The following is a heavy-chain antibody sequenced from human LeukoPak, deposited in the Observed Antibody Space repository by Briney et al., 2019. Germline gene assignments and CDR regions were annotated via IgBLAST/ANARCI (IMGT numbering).Heavy chain of an antibody. CDR1: DYSLAKYG. V-gene: IGHV1-18*04. D-gene: IGHD2-2*01. J-gene: IGHJ2*01. Sequence: ASEKSSSEAPDYSLAKYGIGWVRRAPWQGHEWKEWISAYNGNTNYAQKLQGRVTMTTDTSTSTAYMELRSLRSDDTAVYYCARINLGYCSSTSCYSVGYFDPSGRGTLVTVSS. CDR3: ARINLGYCSSTSCYSVGYFDP. CDR2: ISAYNGNT.